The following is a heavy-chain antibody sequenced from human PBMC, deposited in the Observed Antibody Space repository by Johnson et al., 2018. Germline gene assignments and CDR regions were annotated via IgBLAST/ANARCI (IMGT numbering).Heavy chain of an antibody. Sequence: QVQLVQSGGGVVQPGRSLGLSCAASGFTCSHSGMHWVRQAPGKGLEWVTAISYHGTKKFYADSVKGRFTISRDNSKNTLYLQINSLRAEDTAVYYCAKDSHYYEVGYYYYRDVWGKGTTVTVAS. J-gene: IGHJ6*03. CDR3: AKDSHYYEVGYYYYRDV. V-gene: IGHV3-30*18. D-gene: IGHD3-16*01. CDR2: ISYHGTKK. CDR1: GFTCSHSG.